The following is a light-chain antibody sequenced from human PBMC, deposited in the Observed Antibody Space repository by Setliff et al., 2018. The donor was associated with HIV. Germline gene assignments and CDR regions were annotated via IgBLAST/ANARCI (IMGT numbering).Light chain of an antibody. CDR3: AAWDDSLNGHGV. J-gene: IGLJ2*01. Sequence: QSALTQPPSASGTPGQRVTISCSGSSSNIGRNAVTWYQQLPGAAPRLLTYSTNQRPAGVPARFSGSKSGTSASLAISGLQSEDEADYYCAAWDDSLNGHGVFGGGTK. CDR2: STN. CDR1: SSNIGRNA. V-gene: IGLV1-44*01.